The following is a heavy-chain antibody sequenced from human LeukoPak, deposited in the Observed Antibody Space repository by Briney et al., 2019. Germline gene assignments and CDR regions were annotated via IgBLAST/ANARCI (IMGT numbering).Heavy chain of an antibody. CDR1: VGSISSHY. D-gene: IGHD3-16*02. J-gene: IGHJ6*02. CDR3: ARLSQDYYGMDV. Sequence: SETLSLTCTVSVGSISSHYWSWIRQTPGKGLEWIGYISYSGGTNYNPSLKSRVTISVDTSKNQFSLKLSSVTAADTAVYYCARLSQDYYGMDVWGQGTTVTVSS. V-gene: IGHV4-59*08. CDR2: ISYSGGT.